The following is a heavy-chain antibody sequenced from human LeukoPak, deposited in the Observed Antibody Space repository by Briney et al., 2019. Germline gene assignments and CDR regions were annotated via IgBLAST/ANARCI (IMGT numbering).Heavy chain of an antibody. CDR3: ATAHIAAAGTDHYAMDV. CDR2: IYPGDSDT. V-gene: IGHV5-51*01. CDR1: GYSFTSYW. Sequence: GESLKISCKGSGYSFTSYWIGWVRQMPGKGLEWMGIIYPGDSDTRYSPSFQGQVTISADKSISTAYLQWSSLKASDTAMYFCATAHIAAAGTDHYAMDVWGQGTTVTVSS. J-gene: IGHJ6*02. D-gene: IGHD6-13*01.